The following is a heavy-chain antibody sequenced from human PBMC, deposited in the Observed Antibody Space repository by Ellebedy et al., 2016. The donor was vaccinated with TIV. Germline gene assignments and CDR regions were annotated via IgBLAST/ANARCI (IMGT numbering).Heavy chain of an antibody. D-gene: IGHD2-2*01. V-gene: IGHV3-30*18. CDR1: GFTFKSYD. CDR2: ISSDGGRK. Sequence: GESLKISXAAPGFTFKSYDMHWVRQVPGKGLEWVAVISSDGGRKHYADSVKGRFTISRDNSKNTLFLQMNSLRPEDAAVFYCAKEKRYCSSANCPLGYWGQGNLVTVSS. J-gene: IGHJ4*02. CDR3: AKEKRYCSSANCPLGY.